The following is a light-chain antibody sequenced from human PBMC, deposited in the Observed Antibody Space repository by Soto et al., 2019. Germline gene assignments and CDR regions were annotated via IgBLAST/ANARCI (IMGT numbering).Light chain of an antibody. J-gene: IGLJ2*01. V-gene: IGLV1-47*01. CDR3: AACDDRLSGPRVG. Sequence: QSVLTQPPSASGTPGQRVTISGSGSSSTIGSNYVYSYQQLPGTAPKLLIYRNNQLTSGVPDRFSGSKSGTSASLAISGLRSEEEADYYCAACDDRLSGPRVGFGGGTKLTVL. CDR2: RNN. CDR1: SSTIGSNY.